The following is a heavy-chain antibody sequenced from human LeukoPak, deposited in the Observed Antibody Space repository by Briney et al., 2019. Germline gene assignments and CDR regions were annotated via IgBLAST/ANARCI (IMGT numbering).Heavy chain of an antibody. V-gene: IGHV3-48*03. J-gene: IGHJ6*03. CDR3: AKGYGGEASYYYYYRDV. D-gene: IGHD3-16*01. Sequence: GGSLRLSCAAYGVTFSGYEMNWVRQAPGKGLEWVSYISSSGSTIYYAASVKGRFTISIDTSKNTLYLKMSTLRAEDTAVYYCAKGYGGEASYYYYYRDVWGKRTAVAIPS. CDR2: ISSSGSTI. CDR1: GVTFSGYE.